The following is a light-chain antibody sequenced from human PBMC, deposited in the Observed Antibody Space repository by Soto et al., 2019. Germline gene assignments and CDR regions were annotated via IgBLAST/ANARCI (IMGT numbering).Light chain of an antibody. CDR3: LQDYTYPWT. CDR2: GAS. V-gene: IGKV1-6*01. J-gene: IGKJ1*01. Sequence: AIPMTQSPSSLSASVGDRVTITCRASQAIRNDLGWYQQKPGKAPNLLIFGASNLQAGVPVRFSASVSGTNFTLTISNLQPEDFASYYCLQDYTYPWTFGQGTKVDI. CDR1: QAIRND.